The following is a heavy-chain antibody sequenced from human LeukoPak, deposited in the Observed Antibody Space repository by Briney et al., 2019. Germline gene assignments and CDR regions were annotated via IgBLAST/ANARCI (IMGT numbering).Heavy chain of an antibody. Sequence: SETLSLTCTVSGGSISSGGYYWSWIRQHPGKGLEWIGYIHYSGSTYYNPSLKSRITISVDSSENQFSLKLSSVTAADTAVYFCARVGSGFSYGYDYWGQGTLVTVSS. CDR1: GGSISSGGYY. V-gene: IGHV4-31*03. J-gene: IGHJ4*02. CDR3: ARVGSGFSYGYDY. CDR2: IHYSGST. D-gene: IGHD5-18*01.